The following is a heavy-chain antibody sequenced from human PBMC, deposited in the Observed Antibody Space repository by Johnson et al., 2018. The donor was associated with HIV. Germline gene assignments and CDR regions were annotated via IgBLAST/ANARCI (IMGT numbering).Heavy chain of an antibody. CDR3: ARNSGNGLVLRGDAFDM. Sequence: QVQLVESGGGVVQPGGSLRLSCAASGFTLSSYGMHWVRQAPGKGLEWVAFIRYDGSIKYFADSVKGRFTISRDNSKNTLHLQMNSLRPEDTAVYYCARNSGNGLVLRGDAFDMWGQGTMVTVSS. CDR2: IRYDGSIK. CDR1: GFTLSSYG. J-gene: IGHJ3*02. V-gene: IGHV3-30*02. D-gene: IGHD2-8*01.